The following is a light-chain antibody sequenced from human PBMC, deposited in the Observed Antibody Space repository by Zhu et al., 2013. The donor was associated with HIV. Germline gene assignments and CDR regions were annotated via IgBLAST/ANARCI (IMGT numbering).Light chain of an antibody. V-gene: IGLV2-8*01. J-gene: IGLJ2*01. Sequence: QSALTQPPSASGSPGQSVTISCTGTSSDVGGYNYVSWYQQHPGKAPKLMIYEVSKRPSGVPDRFSGSKSGNMASLTVSGLQAEDEADYYCSSYAGSNGLVFGGGTKLTVL. CDR3: SSYAGSNGLV. CDR2: EVS. CDR1: SSDVGGYNY.